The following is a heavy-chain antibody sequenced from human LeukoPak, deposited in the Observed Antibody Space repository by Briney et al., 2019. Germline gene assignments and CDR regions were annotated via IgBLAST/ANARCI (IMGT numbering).Heavy chain of an antibody. D-gene: IGHD5-12*01. V-gene: IGHV1-69*05. J-gene: IGHJ6*03. CDR1: GATFSNYA. CDR2: ITPMFGTA. CDR3: TRDQVVQEWLRLGTDYYYYMDV. Sequence: ASVKVSCKASGATFSNYAISWVRQAPGQGLEWMGRITPMFGTANYAQKFQGRVTITTDESTNTAYMELSSLKSDDTAVYYCTRDQVVQEWLRLGTDYYYYMDVWGKGTTVTVSS.